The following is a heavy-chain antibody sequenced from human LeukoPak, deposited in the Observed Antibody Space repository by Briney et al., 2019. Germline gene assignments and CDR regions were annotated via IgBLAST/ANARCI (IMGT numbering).Heavy chain of an antibody. D-gene: IGHD6-19*01. J-gene: IGHJ5*02. Sequence: ASVKVSCKASGYTFTGYYMRWVRQAPGQGLEWMGWINPNHGGTNYAQKLQGRVTMTRDTSISTAYMELSRLRSDDTAVYYCAREYSSGWSSTQQNWFDPWGQGTLVTVSS. CDR2: INPNHGGT. CDR1: GYTFTGYY. CDR3: AREYSSGWSSTQQNWFDP. V-gene: IGHV1-2*02.